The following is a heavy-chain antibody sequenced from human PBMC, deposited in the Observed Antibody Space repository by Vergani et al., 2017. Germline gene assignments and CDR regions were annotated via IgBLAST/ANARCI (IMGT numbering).Heavy chain of an antibody. CDR1: EYSFGNYW. J-gene: IGHJ4*02. D-gene: IGHD1-1*01. Sequence: EAELVQSGPEMRKPGESLTISCKGSEYSFGNYWIGWVRQMPGKGLEWMGIIYPADSDTRYSPSFQGQVTISADKSISTAFLQWDSLEASDTALYYCARHTTYTDSWGQGTLVTVSS. V-gene: IGHV5-51*01. CDR2: IYPADSDT. CDR3: ARHTTYTDS.